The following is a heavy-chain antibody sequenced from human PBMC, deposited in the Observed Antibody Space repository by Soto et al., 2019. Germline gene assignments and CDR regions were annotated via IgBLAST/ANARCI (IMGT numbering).Heavy chain of an antibody. J-gene: IGHJ4*02. CDR3: ARDFHGDTRAYLDY. D-gene: IGHD3-16*01. V-gene: IGHV1-8*01. CDR1: GYTFTSYD. Sequence: ASVKVSCKASGYTFTSYDINWVRQATGQGLEWMGWMNPNSGNTAYAQKFQGRVTMTRNTSISTAYMELSSLRSEDTAVYYCARDFHGDTRAYLDYWGQGTLVTVSS. CDR2: MNPNSGNT.